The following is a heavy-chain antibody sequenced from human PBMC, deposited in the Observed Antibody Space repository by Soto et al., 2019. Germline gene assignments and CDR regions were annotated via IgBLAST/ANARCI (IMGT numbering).Heavy chain of an antibody. CDR3: AEEGSGEDYYYYYGMDV. CDR1: GFTFSSYA. Sequence: EVQLLESGGGLVQPGGSLRLSCAASGFTFSSYAMSWVRQAPGKGLEWVSAISGSGGSTYYADSVKGRFTISRDNSKNTLYLQLNSLRAEEAAVYYCAEEGSGEDYYYYYGMDVWGQGTTVTVSS. J-gene: IGHJ6*02. D-gene: IGHD3-16*01. V-gene: IGHV3-23*01. CDR2: ISGSGGST.